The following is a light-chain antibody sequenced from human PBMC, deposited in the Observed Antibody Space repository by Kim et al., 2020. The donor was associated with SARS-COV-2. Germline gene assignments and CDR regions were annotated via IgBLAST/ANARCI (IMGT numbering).Light chain of an antibody. CDR1: RTKIGSNY. V-gene: IGLV1-47*01. CDR3: AAWDDSLWV. CDR2: RHN. Sequence: PGQRVTISCTGSRTKIGSNYVHWYQQLPGTAPKPLFYRHNQRTSGVPDRFSGSESGTSASLAISGLRSEDEADYYCAAWDDSLWVFGGGTQLTVL. J-gene: IGLJ3*02.